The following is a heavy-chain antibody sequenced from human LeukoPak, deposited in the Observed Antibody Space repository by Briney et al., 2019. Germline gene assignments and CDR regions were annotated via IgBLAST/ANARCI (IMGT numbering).Heavy chain of an antibody. Sequence: PGGSLRLSCAASGFTFSSYDVHWVRQATGKGLEWVSAIGTAGDTYYPGSVKGRFTISRENAKNSLYLQMNSLRAGDTAVYYCARGHAKWSMDYWGQGTLVTVSS. CDR3: ARGHAKWSMDY. J-gene: IGHJ4*02. CDR2: IGTAGDT. V-gene: IGHV3-13*01. D-gene: IGHD2-8*01. CDR1: GFTFSSYD.